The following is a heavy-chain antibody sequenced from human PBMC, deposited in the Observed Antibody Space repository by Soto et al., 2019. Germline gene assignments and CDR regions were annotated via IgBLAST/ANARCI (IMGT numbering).Heavy chain of an antibody. CDR1: GGSFSGYY. V-gene: IGHV4-34*01. D-gene: IGHD3-16*02. CDR2: INHSGST. J-gene: IGHJ5*02. Sequence: SETLSLTCAVYGGSFSGYYWSWIRQPPGKGLEWIGEINHSGSTNYNPSLKSRVTISVDTSKNQFSLKLSSVTAADTAVYYWARGTVNTPYDYVWGSYRYTWWFDPWGQGTLVTVSS. CDR3: ARGTVNTPYDYVWGSYRYTWWFDP.